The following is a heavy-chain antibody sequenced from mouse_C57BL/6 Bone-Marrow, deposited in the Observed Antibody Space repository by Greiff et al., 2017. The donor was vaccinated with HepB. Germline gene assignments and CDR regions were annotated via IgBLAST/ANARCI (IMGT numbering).Heavy chain of an antibody. CDR2: IYPRSGNT. V-gene: IGHV1-81*01. CDR3: ARTIYYYYGPWFAY. CDR1: GYTFTSYG. D-gene: IGHD2-4*01. Sequence: QVQLKESGAELVRPGASVKLSCKASGYTFTSYGISWVKQRTGQGLEWIGEIYPRSGNTYYNEKFKGKATLTADKSSSTAYMELRSLTSEDSAVYFYARTIYYYYGPWFAYWGQGTLVTVSA. J-gene: IGHJ3*01.